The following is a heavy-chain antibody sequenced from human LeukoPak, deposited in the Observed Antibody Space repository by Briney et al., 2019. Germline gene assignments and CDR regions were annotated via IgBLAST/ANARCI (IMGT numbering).Heavy chain of an antibody. V-gene: IGHV3-33*01. Sequence: GGSLRLSCAASGFTFSSYGMHWVRQAPGKGLEWGAVIWYDGSNKYYADYVKGRFPISRDNSKNTMYLQMTSLRAEDTAVYYCARDQRVAYSSSWYGGAFDIWGQGTMVTVSS. D-gene: IGHD6-13*01. CDR1: GFTFSSYG. J-gene: IGHJ3*02. CDR2: IWYDGSNK. CDR3: ARDQRVAYSSSWYGGAFDI.